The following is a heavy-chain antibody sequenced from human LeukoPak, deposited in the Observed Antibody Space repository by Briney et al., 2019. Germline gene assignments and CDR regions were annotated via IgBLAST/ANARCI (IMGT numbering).Heavy chain of an antibody. J-gene: IGHJ2*01. CDR3: ARDPPYGDYWYFDL. V-gene: IGHV4-4*07. D-gene: IGHD4-17*01. CDR2: TYTSGST. Sequence: SETLSLTCTVSGGSISSYDWSWIRQPAGKGLEWIGRTYTSGSTNYNPSPKNRVTISLDTSKNQFSLQLSSVTAADTAVYYCARDPPYGDYWYFDLWGRGSLVTVCS. CDR1: GGSISSYD.